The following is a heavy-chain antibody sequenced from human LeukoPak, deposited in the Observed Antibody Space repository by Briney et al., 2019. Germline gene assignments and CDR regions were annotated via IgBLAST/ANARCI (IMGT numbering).Heavy chain of an antibody. D-gene: IGHD2-2*01. Sequence: GSVKVSCKASGYTFTSYDINWVRQATGQGLEWMGWMNPNSGNTGYAQKFQGRVTMTRNTSISTAYMELSSLRSEDTAVYYCAREVVPAATYYCYYMDVWGKGTTVTISS. CDR2: MNPNSGNT. CDR1: GYTFTSYD. V-gene: IGHV1-8*01. CDR3: AREVVPAATYYCYYMDV. J-gene: IGHJ6*03.